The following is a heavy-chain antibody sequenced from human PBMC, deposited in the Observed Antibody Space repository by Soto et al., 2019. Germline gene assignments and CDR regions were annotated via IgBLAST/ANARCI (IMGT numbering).Heavy chain of an antibody. D-gene: IGHD2-21*02. V-gene: IGHV4-59*01. Sequence: PSETLSLTCTVSGGSISRYYCSWIRQPPGKGLEWIGYLYNTGSTIYNPSLKSRVTISVDTSKNQFSLKLNSLTAADTAVYYCARDLWGYCGTDCYPLDVWGQGTTVTVS. CDR2: LYNTGST. J-gene: IGHJ6*02. CDR1: GGSISRYY. CDR3: ARDLWGYCGTDCYPLDV.